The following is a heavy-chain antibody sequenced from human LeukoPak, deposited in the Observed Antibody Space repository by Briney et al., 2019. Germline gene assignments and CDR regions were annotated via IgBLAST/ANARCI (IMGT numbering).Heavy chain of an antibody. Sequence: GGSLRLSCAASGFTFDDYAMHWVRQAPGKGLEWVSGISWNSGSIGYADPVKGRFTISRDNAKNSLYLQMNSLRAEDTALYYCAKDLVAAVAGMFDYWGQGTLVTVSS. CDR1: GFTFDDYA. J-gene: IGHJ4*02. CDR2: ISWNSGSI. V-gene: IGHV3-9*01. D-gene: IGHD6-19*01. CDR3: AKDLVAAVAGMFDY.